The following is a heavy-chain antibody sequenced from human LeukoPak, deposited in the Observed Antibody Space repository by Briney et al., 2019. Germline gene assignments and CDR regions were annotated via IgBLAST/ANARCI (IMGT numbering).Heavy chain of an antibody. Sequence: GASVKVSCKASGYTFTGYYMHWVRQAPGQGLEWMGWINPNSGGTNYAQKFQGRVTMTRDTSISTAYMELSRLRSDDTAVYYCAREGPARGGDCYSFDYWGQGTLVTASS. D-gene: IGHD2-21*02. CDR2: INPNSGGT. CDR1: GYTFTGYY. CDR3: AREGPARGGDCYSFDY. V-gene: IGHV1-2*02. J-gene: IGHJ4*02.